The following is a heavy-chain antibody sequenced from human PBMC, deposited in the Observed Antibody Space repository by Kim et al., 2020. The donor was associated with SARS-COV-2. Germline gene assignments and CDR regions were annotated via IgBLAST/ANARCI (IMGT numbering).Heavy chain of an antibody. J-gene: IGHJ4*02. CDR3: ARDGNYYDSPGYYYGYYFDY. D-gene: IGHD3-22*01. V-gene: IGHV3-30*01. Sequence: GRFTISRDNSKKTLDLQMNSLRAEDTAVYYCARDGNYYDSPGYYYGYYFDYWGQGTLVTVSS.